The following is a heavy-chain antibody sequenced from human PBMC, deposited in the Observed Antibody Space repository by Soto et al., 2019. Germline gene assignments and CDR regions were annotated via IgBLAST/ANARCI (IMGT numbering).Heavy chain of an antibody. CDR1: VFSFGSYA. Sequence: LRLSCAASVFSFGSYALSWVRQAPGKGLEWVSTISGSDGKTLYADSVKGRFSISRDTSQSTLYLQMNSLRADDTAIYYCARWSYLDYWGQGTRVTVSS. J-gene: IGHJ4*02. CDR2: ISGSDGKT. D-gene: IGHD3-3*01. CDR3: ARWSYLDY. V-gene: IGHV3-23*01.